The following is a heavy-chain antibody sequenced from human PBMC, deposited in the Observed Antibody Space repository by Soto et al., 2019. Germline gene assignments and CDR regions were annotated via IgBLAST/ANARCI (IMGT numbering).Heavy chain of an antibody. CDR1: GFTFSSYG. J-gene: IGHJ6*02. CDR3: ARGREDGSYYYYYYGMDV. D-gene: IGHD6-6*01. V-gene: IGHV3-33*01. CDR2: IWYDGSNK. Sequence: QVQLVESGGGVVQPGRSLRLSCAASGFTFSSYGMHWVRQAPGKGLEWVAVIWYDGSNKYYADSVKGRFTISRDNSKNKLYLRMSSVRAEDTAVDYCARGREDGSYYYYYYGMDVWGQGTTVTVS.